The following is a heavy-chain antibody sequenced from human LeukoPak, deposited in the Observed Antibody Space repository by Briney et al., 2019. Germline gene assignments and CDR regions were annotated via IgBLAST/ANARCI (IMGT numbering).Heavy chain of an antibody. CDR3: ARQIALAGEWAFDI. CDR1: GGSITINNYY. V-gene: IGHV4-39*01. Sequence: SGTLSLTCTVSGGSITINNYYWGWIRQPPGKGLKWIGTISYGAHTYYNPSLKSRVTISVDTSKNQFSMKVDSVTAADTAVYYCARQIALAGEWAFDIWGQGTMVTVSS. J-gene: IGHJ3*02. CDR2: ISYGAHT. D-gene: IGHD6-19*01.